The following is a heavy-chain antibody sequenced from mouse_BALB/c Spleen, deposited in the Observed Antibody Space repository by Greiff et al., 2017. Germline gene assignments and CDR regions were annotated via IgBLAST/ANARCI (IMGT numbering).Heavy chain of an antibody. J-gene: IGHJ4*01. Sequence: QVQLQQSGAELARPGASVKMSCKASGYTFTSYTMHWVKQRPGQGLEWIGYINPSSGYTNSNQKFKDKATLTADKSSSTAYMQLSSLTSEDSAVYYCARLDYYGSSPLYAMDYWGQGTSVTVSS. CDR2: INPSSGYT. CDR3: ARLDYYGSSPLYAMDY. CDR1: GYTFTSYT. V-gene: IGHV1-4*01. D-gene: IGHD1-1*01.